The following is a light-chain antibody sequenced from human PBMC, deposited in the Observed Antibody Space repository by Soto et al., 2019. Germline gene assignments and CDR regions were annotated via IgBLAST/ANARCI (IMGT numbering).Light chain of an antibody. J-gene: IGKJ1*01. V-gene: IGKV3-11*01. CDR3: QQRSNLWT. Sequence: EIVLTQSPATLSLSPGERATLSCRASQSVSSYLAWYQQKPGQAPGLLIYDASNRATGIPARFSGSGSGTDFTLTISSLEPEDFAVYYCQQRSNLWTFGQGTKVDIK. CDR1: QSVSSY. CDR2: DAS.